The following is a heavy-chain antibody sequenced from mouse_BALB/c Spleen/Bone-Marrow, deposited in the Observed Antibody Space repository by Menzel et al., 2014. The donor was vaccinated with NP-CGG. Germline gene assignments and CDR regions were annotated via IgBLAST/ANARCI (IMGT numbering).Heavy chain of an antibody. J-gene: IGHJ4*01. Sequence: VQLQQSGAELVKPGASVKLSCTASGFNIKDTYMHWVKQRPEQGLEWIGRIDPANGNTKYDPKFQGKATITADTSFNTAYLQLSSLTSEDTAVYYGSSYAMDYWGQGTSVTVSS. V-gene: IGHV14-3*02. CDR1: GFNIKDTY. CDR3: SSYAMDY. CDR2: IDPANGNT.